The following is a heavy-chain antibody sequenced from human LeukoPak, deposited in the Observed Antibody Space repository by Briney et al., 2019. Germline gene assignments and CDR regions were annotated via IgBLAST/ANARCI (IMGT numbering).Heavy chain of an antibody. CDR3: ARDSDPTYYFDSGSYHTY. CDR2: INPNSGGT. V-gene: IGHV1-2*02. Sequence: ASVKVSCKASGYTFTNYYMRWVRQAPGQGLEWMGWINPNSGGTNYAQKFQGRVTMTRDTSISTAYMELSRPKSDDTAVYYCARDSDPTYYFDSGSYHTYWGQGTLVTVSS. CDR1: GYTFTNYY. D-gene: IGHD3-10*01. J-gene: IGHJ4*02.